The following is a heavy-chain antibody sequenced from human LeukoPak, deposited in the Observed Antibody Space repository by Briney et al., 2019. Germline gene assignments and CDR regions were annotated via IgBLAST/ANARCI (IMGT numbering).Heavy chain of an antibody. V-gene: IGHV3-23*01. J-gene: IGHJ4*02. D-gene: IGHD4-11*01. CDR3: ARSVPDYTRFDY. CDR2: FKTNSGQV. Sequence: PGGSLRLSCAASGFTFSDYAMNWVRQAPGKGLEWVSTFKTNSGQVHYAESVRGRFTISRDNSKNTVYLQMSSLRAEDTALYYCARSVPDYTRFDYWGQGALVTVSP. CDR1: GFTFSDYA.